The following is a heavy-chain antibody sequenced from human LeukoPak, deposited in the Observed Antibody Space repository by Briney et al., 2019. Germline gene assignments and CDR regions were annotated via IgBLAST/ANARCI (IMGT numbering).Heavy chain of an antibody. CDR3: AGEADTSGFDY. CDR2: IYYSGST. Sequence: SETLSLTCTVSGGSISSYYWSWIRQPPGKGLEWIGYIYYSGSTNYNPSLKSRVTISVDTSKNQFSLKLSSVTAADTAVYYCAGEADTSGFDYWGQGTLVTVSS. J-gene: IGHJ4*02. CDR1: GGSISSYY. V-gene: IGHV4-59*01. D-gene: IGHD3-10*01.